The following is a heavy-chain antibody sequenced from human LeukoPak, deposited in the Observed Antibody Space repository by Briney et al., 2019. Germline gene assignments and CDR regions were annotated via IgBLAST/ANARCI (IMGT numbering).Heavy chain of an antibody. D-gene: IGHD3-16*01. CDR3: ARHLGYNWFDP. CDR1: GGSISNYY. CDR2: IYTSGST. J-gene: IGHJ5*02. Sequence: SETLSLTCTVSGGSISNYYRSWFRQPPGKGLEWIGYIYTSGSTNYNPSLKSRVTISVDTSKNQFSLKLSSVTAADTAVYYCARHLGYNWFDPWGQGTLVIVSS. V-gene: IGHV4-4*09.